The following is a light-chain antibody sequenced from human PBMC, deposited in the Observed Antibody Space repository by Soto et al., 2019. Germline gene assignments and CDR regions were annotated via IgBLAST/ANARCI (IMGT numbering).Light chain of an antibody. V-gene: IGKV1-9*01. CDR3: LQLNTYPFT. CDR2: AAS. CDR1: QGVTSY. Sequence: IQLTQSPSSLSASVGDRVTITCRASQGVTSYLGWYQQKPGKAPKLLIYAASTLQSGVPSRFSGSGSVTDITLTIISLQPEDFGTYYCLQLNTYPFTFGPGTKVQIK. J-gene: IGKJ3*01.